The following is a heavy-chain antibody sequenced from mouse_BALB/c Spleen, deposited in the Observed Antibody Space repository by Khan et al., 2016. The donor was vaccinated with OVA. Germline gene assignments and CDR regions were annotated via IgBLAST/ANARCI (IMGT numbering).Heavy chain of an antibody. V-gene: IGHV3-2*02. CDR3: ASERLILRYPNHFDF. CDR1: VYSITSDYA. D-gene: IGHD1-1*01. Sequence: EVHLVESGPGLLKPSQSLSLPCPVTVYSITSDYAWNWIRHFPGNKLEWMAYIGYIGSTTSNPSLRSRISITRDTTMNQFFPQLHSVFTKDTPQCYCASERLILRYPNHFDFWGQGTTLTVSS. CDR2: IGYIGST. J-gene: IGHJ2*01.